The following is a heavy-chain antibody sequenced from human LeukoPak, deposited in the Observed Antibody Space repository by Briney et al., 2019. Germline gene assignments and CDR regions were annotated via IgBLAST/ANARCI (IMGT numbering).Heavy chain of an antibody. J-gene: IGHJ3*01. D-gene: IGHD1-26*01. Sequence: GGSLRLSCAASGFTFSRFAMSWVRQAPGKGLEWVSGISAGGAGTYYADSVKGRFTISRDNAKNSLYLQMNSLRAEDTAVYYCARARSSGSHRVVNAFDVWGQGTMVTVSS. CDR3: ARARSSGSHRVVNAFDV. CDR1: GFTFSRFA. V-gene: IGHV3-23*01. CDR2: ISAGGAGT.